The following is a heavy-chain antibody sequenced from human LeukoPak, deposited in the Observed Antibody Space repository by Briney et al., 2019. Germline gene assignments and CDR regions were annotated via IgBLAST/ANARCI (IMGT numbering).Heavy chain of an antibody. J-gene: IGHJ6*04. CDR2: ISYDGSNK. D-gene: IGHD3-10*02. V-gene: IGHV3-30*18. CDR3: AELGITMIGGV. Sequence: GGSLRLSCAASGFTFSSYGMHWVSQAPGKGLEWVAVISYDGSNKYYADSVKGRFTISRDNSKNTLYLQMNSLRAEDTAVYYCAELGITMIGGVWGKGTTVTISS. CDR1: GFTFSSYG.